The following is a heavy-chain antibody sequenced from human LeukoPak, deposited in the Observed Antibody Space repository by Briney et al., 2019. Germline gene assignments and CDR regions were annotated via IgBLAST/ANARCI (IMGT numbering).Heavy chain of an antibody. J-gene: IGHJ6*03. CDR3: AKDLYCSSTSCYMDV. V-gene: IGHV1-46*01. Sequence: ASVKVSCKASGYTFTSYYMHWVRQAPGQGLEWMGIINPSGGSTGYAQKFQGRVTMTRDTSTSTVYMELSSLRSEDTAVYYCAKDLYCSSTSCYMDVWGKGTTVTVSS. CDR2: INPSGGST. CDR1: GYTFTSYY. D-gene: IGHD2-2*01.